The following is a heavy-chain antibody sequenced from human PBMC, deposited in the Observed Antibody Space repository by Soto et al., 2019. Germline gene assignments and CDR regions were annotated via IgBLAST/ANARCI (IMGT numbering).Heavy chain of an antibody. CDR3: ARIPQGYLDY. V-gene: IGHV4-59*11. CDR2: ISYTGST. D-gene: IGHD2-21*01. CDR1: GDSISTHY. J-gene: IGHJ4*02. Sequence: QVQLQESGPGLVKPSETLSLTCTVSGDSISTHYWSWIRQPPGKGLEWIGYISYTGSTNYNPSLKSRVTMSLGTSKNRFSLSLTSGTAADTALYYCARIPQGYLDYWGQGLLVTVSS.